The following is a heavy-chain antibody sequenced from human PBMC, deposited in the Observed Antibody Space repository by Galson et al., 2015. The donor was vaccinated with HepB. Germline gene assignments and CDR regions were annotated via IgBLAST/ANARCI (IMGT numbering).Heavy chain of an antibody. V-gene: IGHV5-51*03. CDR1: GYTFTKYW. Sequence: QSGAEVKKPGESLKISCKGSGYTFTKYWIGWVRHMPGKGPEWMGIIYPGDSDTRYGPSFQGQVTVSADKSITTAYLQWSSLKASDTAMYYCARIACSGGGCWHFDYWGQGTMVTVSS. CDR2: IYPGDSDT. CDR3: ARIACSGGGCWHFDY. D-gene: IGHD2-15*01. J-gene: IGHJ4*02.